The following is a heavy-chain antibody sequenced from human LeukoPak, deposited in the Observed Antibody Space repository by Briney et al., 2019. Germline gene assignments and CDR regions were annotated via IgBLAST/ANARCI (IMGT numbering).Heavy chain of an antibody. CDR1: GYTFITSS. CDR3: VGGSLGY. Sequence: GASVKVSCKTLGYTFITSSIYWVRQAPGQRLGWLGWITVASGNTRYSENLQGRVTLTRDTSANTAYMELHNLKFEDTAVYCCVGGSLGYWGQGTLVTVSP. V-gene: IGHV1-3*01. CDR2: ITVASGNT. J-gene: IGHJ4*02.